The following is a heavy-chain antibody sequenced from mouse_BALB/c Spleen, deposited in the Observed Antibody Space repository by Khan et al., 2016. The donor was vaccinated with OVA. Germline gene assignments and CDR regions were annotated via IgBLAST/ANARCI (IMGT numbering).Heavy chain of an antibody. CDR1: GYNFTRYW. J-gene: IGHJ2*02. V-gene: IGHV1-55*01. CDR2: IYPGSGST. CDR3: SRRGHWGWGYFDY. Sequence: QVQLQQSGAELVKPGTSVKLSCKASGYNFTRYWINWVKLRPGQGLEWIGNIYPGSGSTNYNEKFKSKATLTVDTSSSTADMQLSSLASGDSALYDCSRRGHWGWGYFDYWGQGTSLTVSS. D-gene: IGHD2-3*01.